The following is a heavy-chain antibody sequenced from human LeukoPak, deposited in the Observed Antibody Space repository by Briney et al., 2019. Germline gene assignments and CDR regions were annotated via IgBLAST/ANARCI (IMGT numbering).Heavy chain of an antibody. CDR2: LYYSGST. D-gene: IGHD6-19*01. CDR1: GGSISSYY. J-gene: IGHJ3*02. Sequence: SQTLSLTCTVSGGSISSYYWSWIRQPPGKGLEWIGYLYYSGSTNYNPSLKSRVTISVDTSKDQFSLKLSSVTAADTAVYYCARAGIAVAGVSAFDIWGQGTMVTVSS. CDR3: ARAGIAVAGVSAFDI. V-gene: IGHV4-59*01.